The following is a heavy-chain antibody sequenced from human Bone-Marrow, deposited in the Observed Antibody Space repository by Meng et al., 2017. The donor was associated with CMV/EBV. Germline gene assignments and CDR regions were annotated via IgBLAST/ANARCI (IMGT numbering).Heavy chain of an antibody. D-gene: IGHD6-13*01. J-gene: IGHJ6*02. V-gene: IGHV4-59*01. Sequence: LRLSCTVSGGSISSYYWSWIRQPPWKGLEWIGYIYYSGSTNYNPSLKSRVTISVDTSKNQFSLKLSSVTAADTAVYYCARGILIAAAGTNHYYGMDVWGQGTTVTVSS. CDR2: IYYSGST. CDR1: GGSISSYY. CDR3: ARGILIAAAGTNHYYGMDV.